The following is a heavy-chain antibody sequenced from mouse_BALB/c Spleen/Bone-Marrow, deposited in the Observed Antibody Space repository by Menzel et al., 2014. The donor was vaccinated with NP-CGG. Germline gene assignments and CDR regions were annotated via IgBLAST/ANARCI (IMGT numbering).Heavy chain of an antibody. CDR3: ARHGYYGSRAMDY. V-gene: IGHV5-12-2*01. Sequence: EVKLVESGGGLVQPGGSLKLSCAASGLTFSSYTMSWVRRTPEKRLEWVAYISNGGGSTYYPDTVKGRFTISRDNAKNTPYLQMSRLKSEDTAMYYCARHGYYGSRAMDYWGQGTSVTVSS. CDR2: ISNGGGST. CDR1: GLTFSSYT. D-gene: IGHD1-1*01. J-gene: IGHJ4*01.